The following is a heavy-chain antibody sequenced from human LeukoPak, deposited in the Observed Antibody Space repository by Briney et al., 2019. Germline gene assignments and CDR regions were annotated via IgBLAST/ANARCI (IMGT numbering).Heavy chain of an antibody. CDR1: GHTFTGYY. D-gene: IGHD3-22*01. J-gene: IGHJ6*02. CDR2: INPNSGGT. CDR3: ARGDSNGYPYYYYGMDV. Sequence: ASVKVSCKASGHTFTGYYMHWVRRAPGQGLEWMGWINPNSGGTNYAQKFQGRVTITRDTSISTAYMELSRLRSDDTAVYYCARGDSNGYPYYYYGMDVWGQGTTVTVSS. V-gene: IGHV1-2*02.